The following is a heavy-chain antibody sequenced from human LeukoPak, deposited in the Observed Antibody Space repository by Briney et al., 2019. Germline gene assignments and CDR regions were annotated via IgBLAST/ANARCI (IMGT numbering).Heavy chain of an antibody. CDR3: ARDYSSSWYYYGSGSYLLDAFDI. D-gene: IGHD3-10*01. CDR2: INHSGST. J-gene: IGHJ3*02. CDR1: GGSFSGYY. V-gene: IGHV4-34*01. Sequence: SETLSLTCAVYGGSFSGYYWSWIRQPPGKGLEWIGEINHSGSTNYNPSLKSRVTISVDTSKNQFSLKLSSVTAADTAVYYCARDYSSSWYYYGSGSYLLDAFDIWGQGTMVTVSS.